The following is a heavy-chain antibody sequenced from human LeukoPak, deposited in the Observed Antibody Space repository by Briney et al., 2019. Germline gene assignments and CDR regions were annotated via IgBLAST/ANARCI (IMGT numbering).Heavy chain of an antibody. CDR1: GGSFRAYY. CDR3: VIFIIGTTTTDY. J-gene: IGHJ4*02. CDR2: IDQSGNT. D-gene: IGHD1-26*01. Sequence: SETLSLTCAVFGGSFRAYYLHWIRQPPGKGLEWIGEIDQSGNTKYNPSLKSRVTISVDTSKSQFSLHLNSVTAADTAVYYCVIFIIGTTTTDYWGQGALVTVSS. V-gene: IGHV4-34*01.